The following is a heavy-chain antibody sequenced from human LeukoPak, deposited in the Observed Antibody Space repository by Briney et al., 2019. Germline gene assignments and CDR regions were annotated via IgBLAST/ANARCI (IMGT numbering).Heavy chain of an antibody. V-gene: IGHV1-69*13. CDR2: IIPIFGTA. CDR3: ARSLRFLDYFDY. Sequence: SVKVSCKASGYTFTSYGISWVRQAPGQGLEWMGGIIPIFGTANYAQKFQGRVTITADESTSTAYMELSSLRSEDTAVYYCARSLRFLDYFDYWGQGTLVTVSS. J-gene: IGHJ4*02. D-gene: IGHD3-3*01. CDR1: GYTFTSYG.